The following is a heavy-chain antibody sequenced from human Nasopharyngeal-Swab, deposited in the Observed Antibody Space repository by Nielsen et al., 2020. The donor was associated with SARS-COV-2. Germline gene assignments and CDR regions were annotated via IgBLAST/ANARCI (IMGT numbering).Heavy chain of an antibody. J-gene: IGHJ5*02. Sequence: SKTLSLTCTVSGGSISSYYWSWIRQPPGKGLEWIGYIYYSGSTNYNPSLKSRVTISVDTSKNQLSLKLSSVTAEDTAVYYCARHNDNGWFDPWGQGTLVTVSS. CDR2: IYYSGST. D-gene: IGHD3-16*01. CDR3: ARHNDNGWFDP. V-gene: IGHV4-59*08. CDR1: GGSISSYY.